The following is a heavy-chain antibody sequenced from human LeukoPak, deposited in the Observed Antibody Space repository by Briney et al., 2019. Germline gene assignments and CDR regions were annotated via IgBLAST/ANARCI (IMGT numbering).Heavy chain of an antibody. J-gene: IGHJ5*02. CDR3: ARDGSTGYDFWSGYELDNWFDP. D-gene: IGHD3-3*01. CDR1: GYSISTGYY. Sequence: SETLSLTCTVSGYSISTGYYWDWIRQPPGKGLEWIGTFYHGGSTYYNPSLKSRVTISVDTSKNQFSLKLSSVTAADTAVYYCARDGSTGYDFWSGYELDNWFDPWGQGTLVTVSS. V-gene: IGHV4-38-2*02. CDR2: FYHGGST.